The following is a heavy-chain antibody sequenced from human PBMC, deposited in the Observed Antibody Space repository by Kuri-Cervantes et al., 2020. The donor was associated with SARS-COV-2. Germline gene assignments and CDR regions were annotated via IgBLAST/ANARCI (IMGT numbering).Heavy chain of an antibody. D-gene: IGHD5-18*01. V-gene: IGHV3-30-3*01. J-gene: IGHJ6*02. CDR3: ARAYSYGPMFGMDV. Sequence: GESLKISCAASGFTFSSYEMNWVRQAPGKGLEWVAVISYDGSNKYYADSVKGRFTIHRDNSNNTLYLQMNSLRAEDTAVYYCARAYSYGPMFGMDVWGQGTTVTVSS. CDR1: GFTFSSYE. CDR2: ISYDGSNK.